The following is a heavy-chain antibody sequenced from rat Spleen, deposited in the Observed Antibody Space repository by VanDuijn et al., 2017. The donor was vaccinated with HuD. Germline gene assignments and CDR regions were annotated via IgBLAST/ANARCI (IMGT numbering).Heavy chain of an antibody. Sequence: EVQLVESGGGLVQPGRSLKLSCAASGFTYSDYVMAWVRQAPTKGLQWVAAITPSGLTTHYRDSMKGRFTISRENAKATLYLQMHSLRSEDTATYYCATTPEGYFEYWGQGVMVTVSS. J-gene: IGHJ2*01. V-gene: IGHV5S23*01. CDR1: GFTYSDYV. CDR2: ITPSGLTT. D-gene: IGHD1-11*01. CDR3: ATTPEGYFEY.